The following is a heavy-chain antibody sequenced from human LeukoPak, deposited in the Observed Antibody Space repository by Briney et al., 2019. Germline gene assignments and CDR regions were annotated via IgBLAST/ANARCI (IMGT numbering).Heavy chain of an antibody. V-gene: IGHV3-21*01. J-gene: IGHJ4*02. CDR1: GFTFSSYS. Sequence: GGSLRLSCAASGFTFSSYSMNWVRQAPGKGLEWVSSISSSSSYIYYADSVKGRFTISRDNAKNSLYLQMNSLRAEDTAVYYCASYSDPIAAACTGFDYWGQGTLVTDSS. D-gene: IGHD6-13*01. CDR3: ASYSDPIAAACTGFDY. CDR2: ISSSSSYI.